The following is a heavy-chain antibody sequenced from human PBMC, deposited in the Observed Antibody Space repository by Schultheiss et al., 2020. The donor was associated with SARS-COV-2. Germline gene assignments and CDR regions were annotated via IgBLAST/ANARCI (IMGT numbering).Heavy chain of an antibody. CDR1: GYTFTGYY. J-gene: IGHJ4*02. CDR2: ISAYNGNT. V-gene: IGHV1-18*04. D-gene: IGHD2-21*01. CDR3: ARDQAWGSYCGGDCYFGLDY. Sequence: ASVKVSCKASGYTFTGYYMHWVRQAPGQGLEWMGWISAYNGNTNYAQKLQGRVTMTTDTSTSTAYMELRSLRSDDTAVYYCARDQAWGSYCGGDCYFGLDYWGQGTLVTVSS.